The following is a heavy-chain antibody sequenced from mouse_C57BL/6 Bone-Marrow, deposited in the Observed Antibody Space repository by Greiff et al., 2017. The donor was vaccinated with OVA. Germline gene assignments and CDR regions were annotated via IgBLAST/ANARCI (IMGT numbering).Heavy chain of an antibody. J-gene: IGHJ3*01. CDR3: AREGWLLSWFAY. V-gene: IGHV1-61*01. CDR2: IYPSDSET. Sequence: VQLQQPGAELVRPGSSVKLSCKASGYTFTSYWMDWVKQRPGQGLEWIGNIYPSDSETHYNQKFKDKATLTVDKSSSTAYMQLSSLTSEDSAVYYCAREGWLLSWFAYWGQGTLVTVSA. CDR1: GYTFTSYW. D-gene: IGHD2-3*01.